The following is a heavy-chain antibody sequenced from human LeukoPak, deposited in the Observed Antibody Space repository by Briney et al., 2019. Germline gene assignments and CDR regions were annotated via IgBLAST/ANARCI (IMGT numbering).Heavy chain of an antibody. CDR2: INPSGGST. CDR3: AVNGSCSGGSCYSVDY. D-gene: IGHD2-15*01. J-gene: IGHJ4*02. V-gene: IGHV1-46*01. Sequence: ASVKVSCKASGYTFTTYYMHWVRQAPGQGLEWMGIINPSGGSTSYAQKFQGRVTMTRDTSTSTVYMELSSLRSEDTAVYYCAVNGSCSGGSCYSVDYWGQGTLVTVSS. CDR1: GYTFTTYY.